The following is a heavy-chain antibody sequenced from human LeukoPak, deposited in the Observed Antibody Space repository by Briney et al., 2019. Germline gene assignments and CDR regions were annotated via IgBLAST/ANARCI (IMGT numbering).Heavy chain of an antibody. V-gene: IGHV3-74*01. CDR1: GXPFSSFW. CDR2: ITSDGSRT. J-gene: IGHJ6*02. D-gene: IGHD2-2*01. CDR3: ARDVPATGCGMDV. Sequence: GGSLRLSCSASGXPFSSFWMHWVRRAPGKGLVWGSVITSDGSRTTHADSVKGRFTISRDNAKNTLYLQMNSLRAEDTAVYYCARDVPATGCGMDVWGQGTTVTVSS.